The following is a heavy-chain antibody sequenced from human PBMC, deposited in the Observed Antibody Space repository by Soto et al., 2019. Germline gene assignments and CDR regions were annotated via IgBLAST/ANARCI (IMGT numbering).Heavy chain of an antibody. CDR2: IVVGSGNT. Sequence: ASVKVSCKASGFTFTSSAMQWVRQARGQRLEWIGWIVVGSGNTNYAQKFQERVTITRDMSTSTAYEELSSLRSEDTAVYYFARVLKGIAAAGTFKYYYYGMDVWGQGTTVTVS. D-gene: IGHD6-13*01. CDR1: GFTFTSSA. CDR3: ARVLKGIAAAGTFKYYYYGMDV. J-gene: IGHJ6*02. V-gene: IGHV1-58*02.